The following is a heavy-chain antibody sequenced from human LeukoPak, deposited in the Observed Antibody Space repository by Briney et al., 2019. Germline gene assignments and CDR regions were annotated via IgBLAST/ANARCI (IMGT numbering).Heavy chain of an antibody. V-gene: IGHV4-34*01. Sequence: SETLSLTCAVYGGSFSGYYWSWIRQPPGKGLEWIGEINHSGSTNYNPSLKSRVTISVDTSKNQFSLMLSSVTAADTAVYYCARGSNVGLSYWGQGTLVTVSS. CDR1: GGSFSGYY. J-gene: IGHJ4*02. CDR2: INHSGST. CDR3: ARGSNVGLSY. D-gene: IGHD1-26*01.